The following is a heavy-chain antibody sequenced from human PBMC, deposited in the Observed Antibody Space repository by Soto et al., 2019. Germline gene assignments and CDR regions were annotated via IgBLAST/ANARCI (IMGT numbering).Heavy chain of an antibody. CDR2: IYYSGST. CDR1: GGSISSGDYY. V-gene: IGHV4-30-4*01. J-gene: IGHJ5*02. Sequence: SETLSLTCTVSGGSISSGDYYWSWIRQPPGKGLEWIGYIYYSGSTYYNPSLKSRVTISVDTSKNQFSLKLSSVTAADTAVYYCARGPVAVAGNVWFDPWGQGTLVNSPQ. CDR3: ARGPVAVAGNVWFDP. D-gene: IGHD6-19*01.